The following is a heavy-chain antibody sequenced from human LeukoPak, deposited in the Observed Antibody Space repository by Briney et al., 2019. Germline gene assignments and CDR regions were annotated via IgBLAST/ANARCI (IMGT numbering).Heavy chain of an antibody. J-gene: IGHJ6*03. V-gene: IGHV3-21*01. D-gene: IGHD3-10*01. CDR2: ISSSSSYI. CDR3: ARRSISDYYYMDV. CDR1: GFTFSSCS. Sequence: GGSLRLSCAASGFTFSSCSMNWVRQTPGKGLEWVSSISSSSSYIFYADSVKGRFTISRDNAKNSLYLQMNSLRAEDTAVYYCARRSISDYYYMDVWGKGTTVTVSS.